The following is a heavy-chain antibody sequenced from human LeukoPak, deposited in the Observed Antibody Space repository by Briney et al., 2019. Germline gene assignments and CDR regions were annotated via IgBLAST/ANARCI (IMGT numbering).Heavy chain of an antibody. CDR3: ARGRGEMATIKGCAFDI. J-gene: IGHJ3*02. CDR1: GGPFSSYT. Sequence: ASVKVSCKASGGPFSSYTINWVRLVPGRGLEWMGRIFPIIDMANYAQKFHGRVTIIADKSTNTAYMELSSLRPEDTAVYYCARGRGEMATIKGCAFDIWGQGTMVTVSS. V-gene: IGHV1-69*02. D-gene: IGHD5-24*01. CDR2: IFPIIDMA.